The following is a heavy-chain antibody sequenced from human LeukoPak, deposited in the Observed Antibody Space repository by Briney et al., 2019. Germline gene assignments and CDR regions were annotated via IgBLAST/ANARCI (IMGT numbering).Heavy chain of an antibody. CDR3: AIDCSSTSCYRAPAGY. J-gene: IGHJ4*02. V-gene: IGHV4-34*01. CDR1: GGSFSGYY. CDR2: INHSGST. Sequence: SETLSLTCAVYGGSFSGYYWSWIRQPPGKGLEWIGEINHSGSTNYNPSLKSRVTISVDTSKNQFSLKLSPVTAADTAVYYCAIDCSSTSCYRAPAGYWGQGTLVTVSS. D-gene: IGHD2-2*01.